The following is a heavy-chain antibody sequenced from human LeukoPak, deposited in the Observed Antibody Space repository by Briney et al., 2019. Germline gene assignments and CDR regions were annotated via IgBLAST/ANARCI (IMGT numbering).Heavy chain of an antibody. CDR1: GLTFNKYW. Sequence: GGSLRLSCAAFGLTFNKYWMSWVRQAPGKGLEWVSSISSSSSYIYYADSVKGRFTISRDNAKNSLYLQMNSLRAEDTAVYYCAREDWGDGYKLHYMDVWGKGTTVTVSS. V-gene: IGHV3-21*01. J-gene: IGHJ6*03. CDR2: ISSSSSYI. D-gene: IGHD5-24*01. CDR3: AREDWGDGYKLHYMDV.